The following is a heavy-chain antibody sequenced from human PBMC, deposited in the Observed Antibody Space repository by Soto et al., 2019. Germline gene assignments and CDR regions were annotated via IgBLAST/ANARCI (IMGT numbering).Heavy chain of an antibody. Sequence: LRLSCTVSGFSVTNSYINWVRQAPGKGLEWVSILYSSDTTYYADSVRGRFTVSRDDSKNTLFLHMNSLRADDTAVYYCARDWSKFSYNYPYYYAMDAWGQGTTVTVSS. CDR3: ARDWSKFSYNYPYYYAMDA. J-gene: IGHJ6*02. CDR1: GFSVTNSY. CDR2: LYSSDTT. V-gene: IGHV3-53*01. D-gene: IGHD5-18*01.